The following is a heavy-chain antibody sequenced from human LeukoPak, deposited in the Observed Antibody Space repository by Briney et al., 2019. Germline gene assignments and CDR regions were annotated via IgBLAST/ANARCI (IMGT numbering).Heavy chain of an antibody. CDR3: ARTMILVVSSYYYYGMDV. D-gene: IGHD3-22*01. V-gene: IGHV4-30-4*01. J-gene: IGHJ6*02. CDR1: GGSISSGDYY. CDR2: IYYSGST. Sequence: SETLSLICTVSGGSISSGDYYWSWFRQPPGKGLEWIGYIYYSGSTYYNPSLKSRVTISIDTSKNQFSLRLSSVTAADTAVYYCARTMILVVSSYYYYGMDVWGQGTTVTVSS.